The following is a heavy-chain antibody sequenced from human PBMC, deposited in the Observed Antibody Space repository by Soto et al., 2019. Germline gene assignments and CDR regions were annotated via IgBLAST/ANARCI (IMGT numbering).Heavy chain of an antibody. J-gene: IGHJ4*02. D-gene: IGHD6-13*01. CDR2: IKQDGSEK. Sequence: EVQLVESGGGLVQPGGSLRLSCTGSGFTFSTYWMSWVRQAPGKGLEWVANIKQDGSEKYYVDSVRGRFTISRDNAKNSLYLQMDSLRAEDTAVYYCARVWKQQPTRDYWGQGTLVTVSS. CDR3: ARVWKQQPTRDY. V-gene: IGHV3-7*01. CDR1: GFTFSTYW.